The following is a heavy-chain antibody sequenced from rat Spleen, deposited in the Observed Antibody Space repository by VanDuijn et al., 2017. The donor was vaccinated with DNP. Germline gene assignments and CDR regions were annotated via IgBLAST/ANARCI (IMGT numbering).Heavy chain of an antibody. Sequence: EVQLVESGGGLVQPGRSLKLSCAASGFSFSDYDMAWVRQAPTKGLEWVATINTSGGTTYYRDSVKGRFTISRDIAKSTLYLQMNSLKSEDTATYYCARGSSSIYWYFDFWGPGTMVTVSS. CDR2: INTSGGTT. D-gene: IGHD1-2*01. J-gene: IGHJ1*01. CDR3: ARGSSSIYWYFDF. CDR1: GFSFSDYD. V-gene: IGHV5-25*01.